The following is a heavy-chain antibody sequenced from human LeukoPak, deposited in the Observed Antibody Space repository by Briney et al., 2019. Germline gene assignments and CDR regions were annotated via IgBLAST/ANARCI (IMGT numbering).Heavy chain of an antibody. V-gene: IGHV1-69*13. J-gene: IGHJ4*02. CDR3: ARVGSDYYDSSGCFDY. D-gene: IGHD3-22*01. Sequence: SVKVSCKASGGTFSSYAISWVRQAPGQGLEWMGGITPIFGTANYAQKFQGRVTITADESTSTAYMELSSLRSEDTAVYYCARVGSDYYDSSGCFDYWGQGTLVTVSS. CDR1: GGTFSSYA. CDR2: ITPIFGTA.